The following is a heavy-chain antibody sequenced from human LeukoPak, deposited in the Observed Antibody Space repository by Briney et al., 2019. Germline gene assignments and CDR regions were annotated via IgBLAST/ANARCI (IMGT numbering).Heavy chain of an antibody. CDR1: GSTFSSYS. Sequence: GGSLRLSCAASGSTFSSYSMNWVRQAPGKGLEWVSSISSSSSYIYYADSVKGRFTISRDNAKNSLYLQMNSLRAEDTAVYYCARDSSGWYRADYWGQGTLVTVSS. D-gene: IGHD6-19*01. J-gene: IGHJ4*02. CDR3: ARDSSGWYRADY. V-gene: IGHV3-21*01. CDR2: ISSSSSYI.